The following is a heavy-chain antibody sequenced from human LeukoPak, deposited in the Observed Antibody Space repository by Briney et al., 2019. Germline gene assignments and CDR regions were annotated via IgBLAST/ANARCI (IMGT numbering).Heavy chain of an antibody. D-gene: IGHD6-19*01. J-gene: IGHJ5*02. V-gene: IGHV1-2*02. CDR2: INPNSGGT. CDR1: GYTFTGYY. CDR3: ARSGSGWYVGPWFDP. Sequence: ASVKVSCKASGYTFTGYYMHWVRQAPGQGLEWMGWINPNSGGTNYAQKFQGRVTMTRDTSISTAYMELSRLRSDDTAVYYCARSGSGWYVGPWFDPWSQGTLVTVSS.